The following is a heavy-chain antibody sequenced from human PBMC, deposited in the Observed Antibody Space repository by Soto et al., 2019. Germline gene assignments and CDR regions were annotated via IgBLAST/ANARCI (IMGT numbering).Heavy chain of an antibody. V-gene: IGHV3-73*01. Sequence: GGLLRLSSAASGFTFSGSAMHWVRQESGKGLEWVGRIRSKANSYATAYAASVKGRFTISRDDSKNTAYLQMNSLKTEDTAVYYCTSFAGTSDDAFDIWGQGTMVTVSS. D-gene: IGHD1-1*01. CDR2: IRSKANSYAT. J-gene: IGHJ3*02. CDR3: TSFAGTSDDAFDI. CDR1: GFTFSGSA.